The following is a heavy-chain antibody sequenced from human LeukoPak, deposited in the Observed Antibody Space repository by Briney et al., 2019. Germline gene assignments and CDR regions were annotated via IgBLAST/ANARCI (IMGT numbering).Heavy chain of an antibody. CDR3: ARDLGKAAYYDRIRGSYFDY. J-gene: IGHJ4*02. Sequence: ASVKVSCKASGYTFTSYYMHWVRQAPGQGLEWMGIINPSGGSTSYAQKFQGRVTMTRDTSTSTVYMELSSLRSEDTAVYYCARDLGKAAYYDRIRGSYFDYWGQGTLVTVSS. CDR1: GYTFTSYY. D-gene: IGHD3-22*01. V-gene: IGHV1-46*01. CDR2: INPSGGST.